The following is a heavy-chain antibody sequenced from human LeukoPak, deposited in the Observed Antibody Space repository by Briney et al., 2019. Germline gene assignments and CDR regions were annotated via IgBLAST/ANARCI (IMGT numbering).Heavy chain of an antibody. CDR3: ARVRYSSGWYAKYLDY. J-gene: IGHJ4*02. V-gene: IGHV4-34*01. CDR1: GGSFSGYY. CDR2: INHSGST. D-gene: IGHD6-19*01. Sequence: SETLSLTCAVYGGSFSGYYWSWIRQPPGKGLEWIGEINHSGSTNYNPSLKSRVTISVDTSKNQFSLKLSSVTAADTAVYYCARVRYSSGWYAKYLDYWGQGTLVTVSS.